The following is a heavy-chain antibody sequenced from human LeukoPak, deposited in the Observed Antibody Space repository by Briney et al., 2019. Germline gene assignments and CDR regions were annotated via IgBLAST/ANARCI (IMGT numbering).Heavy chain of an antibody. J-gene: IGHJ4*02. D-gene: IGHD6-13*01. V-gene: IGHV1-69*04. CDR1: GGTFSSYA. CDR2: IIPILGIA. Sequence: ASVKVSCKASGGTFSSYAISWVRQAPGQGLEWMGRIIPILGIANYAQKFQGRVTITAGKSTSTAYMELSSLRSEDTAVYYCAGEGYSSSWYGTFDYWGQGTLVTVSS. CDR3: AGEGYSSSWYGTFDY.